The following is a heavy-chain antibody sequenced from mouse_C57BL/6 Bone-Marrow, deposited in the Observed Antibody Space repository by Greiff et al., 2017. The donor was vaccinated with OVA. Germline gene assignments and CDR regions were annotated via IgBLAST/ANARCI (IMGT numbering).Heavy chain of an antibody. CDR2: IHPNSGST. CDR3: ARESDLLGFAY. J-gene: IGHJ3*01. Sequence: QVQLQQPGAELVKPGASVKLSCKASGYTFTSYWMHWVKQRPGQGLEWIGMIHPNSGSTNYNEKFKSKATLTVDKSSSTAYMQLSSLTSEDSAVYYCARESDLLGFAYWGQGTLVTVSA. V-gene: IGHV1-64*01. CDR1: GYTFTSYW. D-gene: IGHD2-1*01.